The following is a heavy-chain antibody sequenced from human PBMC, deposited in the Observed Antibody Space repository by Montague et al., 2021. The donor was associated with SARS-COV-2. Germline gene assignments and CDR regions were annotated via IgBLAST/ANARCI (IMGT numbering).Heavy chain of an antibody. D-gene: IGHD6-19*01. CDR3: ATQEDPSGWVPGPFDF. CDR2: IYYRGST. Sequence: TLSLTCTVSGGSISSSSYYWAWIRQPPGKGLEWIGSIYYRGSTYYNPSLKSRVIISVDTSKNQLSLKLSSVTAADTAVYYCATQEDPSGWVPGPFDFWGQGTLLTASS. CDR1: GGSISSSSYY. V-gene: IGHV4-39*01. J-gene: IGHJ4*02.